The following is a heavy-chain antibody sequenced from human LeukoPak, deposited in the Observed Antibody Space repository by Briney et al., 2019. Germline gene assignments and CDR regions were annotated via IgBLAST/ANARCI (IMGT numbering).Heavy chain of an antibody. CDR3: ARGLLQLAGFDY. CDR1: GFTFSSYS. D-gene: IGHD6-6*01. Sequence: GGSLRLSCAASGFTFSSYSMNWVRQAPGKGLEWVSSISSSSSYIYYADSVKGRFTISRDNAKNSLYLQMNSLRAEETAVYYCARGLLQLAGFDYWGQGTLVTVSS. CDR2: ISSSSSYI. V-gene: IGHV3-21*01. J-gene: IGHJ4*02.